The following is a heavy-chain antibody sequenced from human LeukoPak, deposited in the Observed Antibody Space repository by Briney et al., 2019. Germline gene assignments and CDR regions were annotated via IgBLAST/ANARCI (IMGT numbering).Heavy chain of an antibody. CDR2: IYYSGTT. CDR1: GVSISSYY. CDR3: ARDHSDVFFDF. V-gene: IGHV4-59*01. Sequence: SETLSLTCTASGVSISSYYWSWIRQPPGKGLEWIGYIYYSGTTNYNPSLKSRVTISVDTSKNQFSRTLSSVDGAGTGLYFCARDHSDVFFDFWGQGALVTVSS. J-gene: IGHJ4*02. D-gene: IGHD2-21*02.